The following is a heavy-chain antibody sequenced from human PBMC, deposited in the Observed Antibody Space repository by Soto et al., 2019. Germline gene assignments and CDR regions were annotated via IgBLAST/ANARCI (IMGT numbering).Heavy chain of an antibody. D-gene: IGHD2-2*01. CDR2: ISAYNGNT. Sequence: ASVKVSCKASGYTFTSYGISWVRQAPGQGLERMGWISAYNGNTNYAQKLQGRVTMTTDTSTSTAYMELRSLRSDDTAVYYCARDGLTYCSSTSRYSYYYAYGMDVWGQGTTVTVLS. CDR1: GYTFTSYG. V-gene: IGHV1-18*01. J-gene: IGHJ6*01. CDR3: ARDGLTYCSSTSRYSYYYAYGMDV.